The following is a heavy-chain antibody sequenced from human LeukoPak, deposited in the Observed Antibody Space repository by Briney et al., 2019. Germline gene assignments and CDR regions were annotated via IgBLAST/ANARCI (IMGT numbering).Heavy chain of an antibody. CDR3: AKAPTVHAAFDI. V-gene: IGHV3-23*01. CDR1: GFTFSSYA. J-gene: IGHJ3*02. CDR2: IGYTGDST. Sequence: PGGSLRLSCAVSGFTFSSYAMNWIRQAPGRGLEWVSGIGYTGDSTFYADSVKGRFTVSRDSSKNTLFLHMNSLRAEDTALYCCAKAPTVHAAFDIWGQGTMVTVSS. D-gene: IGHD4-17*01.